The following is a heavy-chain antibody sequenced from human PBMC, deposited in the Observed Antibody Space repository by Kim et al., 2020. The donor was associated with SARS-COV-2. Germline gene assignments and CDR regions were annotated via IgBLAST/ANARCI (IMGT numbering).Heavy chain of an antibody. CDR1: GFTFVNHG. Sequence: GGSLRLSCAPSGFTFVNHGMHWVRQAPGKGLEWVAVISFDAIDKAYADSVKGRFTISRDNSNNILYLEMNNLRPEDTAVYYCARGPQYQLLWNWFDPWGQGTRVTVSS. CDR3: ARGPQYQLLWNWFDP. V-gene: IGHV3-33*01. D-gene: IGHD2-2*01. J-gene: IGHJ5*02. CDR2: ISFDAIDK.